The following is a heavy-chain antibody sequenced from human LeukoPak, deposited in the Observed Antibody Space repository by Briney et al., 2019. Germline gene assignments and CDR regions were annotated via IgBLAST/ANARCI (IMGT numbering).Heavy chain of an antibody. J-gene: IGHJ4*01. CDR2: NTPTTGFT. V-gene: IGHV1-2*02. Sequence: ASVKLSCTASGYTFSGRYMHWVRRAPGQGLEWRGRNTPTTGFTQYTERFPGTVTMTGDTSISTAYMELTGLRADDTAIYYCARTWIQLFSPDFDLRGPGILVTASS. CDR1: GYTFSGRY. CDR3: ARTWIQLFSPDFDL. D-gene: IGHD5-18*01.